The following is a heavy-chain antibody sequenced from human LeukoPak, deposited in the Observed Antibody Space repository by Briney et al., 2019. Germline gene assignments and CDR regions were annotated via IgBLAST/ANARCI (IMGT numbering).Heavy chain of an antibody. CDR1: GFTFSRYS. D-gene: IGHD2-2*01. J-gene: IGHJ4*02. V-gene: IGHV3-21*01. Sequence: GGSLRLSCAGSGFTFSRYSINWVRQAPGKGLEWVSSISSSSYIYYADSVKGRFTISRDNAKNSVYLQMNSLRVEDTAVYYCAREIVLIPAAPPGFDYWGQGTLVTVSS. CDR3: AREIVLIPAAPPGFDY. CDR2: ISSSSYI.